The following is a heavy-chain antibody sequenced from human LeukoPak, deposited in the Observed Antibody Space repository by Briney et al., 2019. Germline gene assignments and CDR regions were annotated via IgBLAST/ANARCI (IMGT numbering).Heavy chain of an antibody. V-gene: IGHV4-4*07. J-gene: IGHJ4*02. Sequence: SETLSLTCTVSGGSINSNYWTWIRQPAGKGLEWIGRISTSGITNYSPSLKSRVTISLDKSKNQYSLILASVTAADTALYYCAREASIAAAGWISDYWGQGTLVTVSS. CDR1: GGSINSNY. D-gene: IGHD6-13*01. CDR3: AREASIAAAGWISDY. CDR2: ISTSGIT.